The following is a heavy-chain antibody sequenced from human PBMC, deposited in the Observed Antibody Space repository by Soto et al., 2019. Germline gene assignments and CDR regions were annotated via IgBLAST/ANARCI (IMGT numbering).Heavy chain of an antibody. CDR1: GFTFSSYG. CDR3: AKGRLPPIVVVPSAIMDY. V-gene: IGHV3-30*02. D-gene: IGHD2-2*01. Sequence: GGSLRLSCAASGFTFSSYGMHWVRQAPGKGLEWVAVIWYDGSNKYYADSVKGRFTISRDNSKNTLYLQMNSLRAEDTAVYYCAKGRLPPIVVVPSAIMDYWGQGTLVTVSS. J-gene: IGHJ4*02. CDR2: IWYDGSNK.